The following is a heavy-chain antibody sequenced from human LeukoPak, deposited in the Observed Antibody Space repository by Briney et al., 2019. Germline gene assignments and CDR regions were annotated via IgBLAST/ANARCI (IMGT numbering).Heavy chain of an antibody. CDR1: GGSISSGSYY. CDR3: AGDSSTYYNYFDY. D-gene: IGHD2/OR15-2a*01. J-gene: IGHJ4*02. Sequence: SETLSLTCTVSGGSISSGSYYWSWIRQPAGKGLEWIGHIYTSGNGNYNPSLKSRVTISIDTSKNQFSLKLSSVTAADTALYYCAGDSSTYYNYFDYWGQGTLVSVSS. V-gene: IGHV4-61*09. CDR2: IYTSGNG.